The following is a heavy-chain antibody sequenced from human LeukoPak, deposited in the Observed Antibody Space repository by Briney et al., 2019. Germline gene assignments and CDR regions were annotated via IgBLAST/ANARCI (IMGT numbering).Heavy chain of an antibody. D-gene: IGHD3-10*01. CDR1: GFRVTNDY. J-gene: IGHJ3*02. Sequence: PGGSLRLSCAVSGFRVTNDYMNWVRQAPGKGLVSVSRISGDGSSTNYADSVRGRFTISRDNARNTLYLQMNSLRAEDTAVYYCAIPLFFYGSGSDAFEIWGQGTMVTVSS. V-gene: IGHV3-74*01. CDR2: ISGDGSST. CDR3: AIPLFFYGSGSDAFEI.